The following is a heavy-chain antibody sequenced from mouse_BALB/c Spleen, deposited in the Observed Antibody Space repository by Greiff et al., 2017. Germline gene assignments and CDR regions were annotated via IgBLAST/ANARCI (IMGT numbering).Heavy chain of an antibody. CDR1: GYTFTSYV. V-gene: IGHV1-14*01. CDR2: INPYNDGT. CDR3: ARSYYYGSSYSFAY. D-gene: IGHD1-1*01. Sequence: EVQLQQSGPELVKPGASVKMSCKASGYTFTSYVMHWVKQTPGQGLEWIGYINPYNDGTEYNEKFKGKATVTADTSSNTAYMQLSSLTSEDSAVYYGARSYYYGSSYSFAYWGQGTLVTVSA. J-gene: IGHJ3*01.